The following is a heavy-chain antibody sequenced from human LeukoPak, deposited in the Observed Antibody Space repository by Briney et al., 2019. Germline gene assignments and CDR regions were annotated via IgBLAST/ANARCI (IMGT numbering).Heavy chain of an antibody. J-gene: IGHJ4*02. CDR2: ISAYNGNT. Sequence: ASVKVSCKASGYTFTNYGISWVRQAPGQGLEWMGWISAYNGNTNYAQKLQDRVTMTTDTSTSTAYLDLRSLRSDDTAVYYCARDVLNYYDSSGYPGIGYWGQGTLVTVSS. D-gene: IGHD3-22*01. CDR3: ARDVLNYYDSSGYPGIGY. V-gene: IGHV1-18*01. CDR1: GYTFTNYG.